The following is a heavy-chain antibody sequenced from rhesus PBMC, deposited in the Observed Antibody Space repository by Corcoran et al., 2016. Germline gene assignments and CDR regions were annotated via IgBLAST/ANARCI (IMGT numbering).Heavy chain of an antibody. D-gene: IGHD6-25*01. CDR1: GGSISSSNW. CDR3: ASVVAAAGPDY. Sequence: QVQLQESGPAVVKPSETLSLTCAVSGGSISSSNWWSWIRQSPGKGLEWIGGISGSGGRTEYNPSLKSRVTISKDTSKNQFSLKLSSVTAADTAVYCCASVVAAAGPDYWGQGVLVTVSS. CDR2: ISGSGGRT. V-gene: IGHV4-93*01. J-gene: IGHJ4*01.